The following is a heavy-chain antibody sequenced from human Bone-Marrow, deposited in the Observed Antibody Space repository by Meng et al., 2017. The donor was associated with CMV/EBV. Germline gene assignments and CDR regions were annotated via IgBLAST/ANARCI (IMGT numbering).Heavy chain of an antibody. V-gene: IGHV4-34*01. CDR1: GGSFSGYY. D-gene: IGHD5-12*01. Sequence: GSLRLSCAVYGGSFSGYYWSWIRQPPGKGLEWIGEINHSGSTNYNPSLKSRVTISVDTSKNQFSLKLSSVTAADTAVYYCARGVGHGYDFAFDPWGQGNLVTVSS. J-gene: IGHJ5*02. CDR3: ARGVGHGYDFAFDP. CDR2: INHSGST.